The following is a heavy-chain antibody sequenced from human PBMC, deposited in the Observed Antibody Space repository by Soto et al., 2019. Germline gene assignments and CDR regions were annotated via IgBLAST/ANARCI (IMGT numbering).Heavy chain of an antibody. CDR3: AKVNVVLVDATFEYEYYFED. V-gene: IGHV3-53*01. CDR1: GFTFSNNY. CDR2: ISNTGST. J-gene: IGHJ4*02. Sequence: RXSWLASGFTFSNNYMSWVRQAPGRGLEWVSAISNTGSTYYAGSVKGRSTISRDSSTDTLYLEVNSLRADDTAVYYCAKVNVVLVDATFEYEYYFEDWGQGTLVTVSS. D-gene: IGHD2-15*01.